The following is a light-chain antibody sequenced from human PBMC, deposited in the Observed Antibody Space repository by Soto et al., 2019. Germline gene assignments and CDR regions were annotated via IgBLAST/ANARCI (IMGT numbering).Light chain of an antibody. CDR3: QHLSGYPAT. Sequence: DIQLTQSPSFLSASVTDTVTITCRASQDISSHLAWYQQKPGKAPKLLIYAASSLQSGVPSRFSGSGSGTEFTLTISRLQPEDFAVYYCQHLSGYPATFGGGTTVEL. J-gene: IGKJ4*01. V-gene: IGKV1-9*01. CDR2: AAS. CDR1: QDISSH.